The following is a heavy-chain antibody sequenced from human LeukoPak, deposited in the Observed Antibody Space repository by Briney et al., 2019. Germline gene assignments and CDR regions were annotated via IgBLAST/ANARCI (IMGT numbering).Heavy chain of an antibody. V-gene: IGHV3-7*03. CDR1: GFTFSSHW. J-gene: IGHJ4*02. D-gene: IGHD1-1*01. Sequence: GGSLRLSCAASGFTFSSHWMSWVRQAPGKGLEWVANIREDGSEKYYVDSVKGRFTISRDNAKNSLFLQMNSLRAEDTAVYYCARDSRYNRGVGDFDYWGQGTLVIVSS. CDR3: ARDSRYNRGVGDFDY. CDR2: IREDGSEK.